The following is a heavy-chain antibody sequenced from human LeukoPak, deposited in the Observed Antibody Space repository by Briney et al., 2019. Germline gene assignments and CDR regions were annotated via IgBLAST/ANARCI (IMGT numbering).Heavy chain of an antibody. CDR2: ISSSSSYI. Sequence: GGSLRLSCAASGFTFRSYAMSWVRQAPGKGLEWVSSISSSSSYIYYADSVKGRFTISRDNAKNSLYLQMNSLRAEDTAVYYCASKDVLGPFDYWGQGTLVTVSS. V-gene: IGHV3-21*01. CDR1: GFTFRSYA. CDR3: ASKDVLGPFDY. J-gene: IGHJ4*02.